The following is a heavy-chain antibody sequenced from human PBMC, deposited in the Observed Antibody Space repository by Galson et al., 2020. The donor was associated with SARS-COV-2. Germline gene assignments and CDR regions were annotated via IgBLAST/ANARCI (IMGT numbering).Heavy chain of an antibody. J-gene: IGHJ4*02. CDR1: GFTSSSFA. CDR3: AKRDTTL. D-gene: IGHD1-1*01. V-gene: IGHV3-23*01. Sequence: GGSLRLSCAASGFTSSSFAMNWVRQTPGKGLEWVSTISDRGDNTYYADSVKGRFTISRDSSKNTLYLQMNNLRLEDTAMYYCAKRDTTLWGQGTLVTVSS. CDR2: ISDRGDNT.